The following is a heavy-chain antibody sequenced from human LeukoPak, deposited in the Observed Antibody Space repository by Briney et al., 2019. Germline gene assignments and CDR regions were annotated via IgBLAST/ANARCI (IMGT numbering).Heavy chain of an antibody. CDR3: ARGSFWSPDYYDSSGYYY. D-gene: IGHD3-22*01. J-gene: IGHJ4*02. CDR1: GYTFTSYY. CDR2: INPSGGST. Sequence: GASVKVSCKASGYTFTSYYMHWVRPAPGQGLEWMGIINPSGGSTSYAQKFQGRVTMTRDTSTSTVYMELSSLRSEDTAVYYCARGSFWSPDYYDSSGYYYWGQGTLVTVSS. V-gene: IGHV1-46*01.